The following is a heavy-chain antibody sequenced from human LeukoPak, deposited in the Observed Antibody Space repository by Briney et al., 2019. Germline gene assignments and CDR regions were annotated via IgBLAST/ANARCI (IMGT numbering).Heavy chain of an antibody. Sequence: SGRSLRLSCPASGFIFSSYGMHWVRQAPGKGLEWVAVIWYDGSNTYHEDSVKGRFTISRDNSKNTSYLQMNSLRAQDTAVYYCARYRAGGTYSAWYFDYWGQGTLVTVSS. V-gene: IGHV3-33*08. CDR2: IWYDGSNT. CDR1: GFIFSSYG. J-gene: IGHJ4*02. CDR3: ARYRAGGTYSAWYFDY. D-gene: IGHD1-26*01.